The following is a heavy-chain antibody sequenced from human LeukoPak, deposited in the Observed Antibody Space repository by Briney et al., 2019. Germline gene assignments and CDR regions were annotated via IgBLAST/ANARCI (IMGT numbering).Heavy chain of an antibody. J-gene: IGHJ4*02. D-gene: IGHD3-22*01. CDR1: GFTFSSYA. Sequence: PGGSLRLSCAASGFTFSSYAMTWVRQAPGKGLEWVSAISGSGGSTYQADSVKGRFTISRDNSKSTLYLQMNSLRAEDTAVYYCAKDRDYRDSSGPFDYWGQGTLVTVSS. V-gene: IGHV3-23*01. CDR3: AKDRDYRDSSGPFDY. CDR2: ISGSGGST.